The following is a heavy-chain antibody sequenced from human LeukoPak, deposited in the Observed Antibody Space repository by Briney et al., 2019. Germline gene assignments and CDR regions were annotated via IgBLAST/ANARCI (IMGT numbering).Heavy chain of an antibody. CDR3: ARDPGEVGSTWGAFDI. Sequence: GGSLRLSCAASGFTFSSYWMSWVRQSPGKGLEWVAVIKQDGREKYYVDSVKGRFTISRDNAKNSLYLQMNSLRAEDTAVYYCARDPGEVGSTWGAFDIWGQGTMVTVSS. J-gene: IGHJ3*02. V-gene: IGHV3-7*03. CDR2: IKQDGREK. CDR1: GFTFSSYW. D-gene: IGHD6-13*01.